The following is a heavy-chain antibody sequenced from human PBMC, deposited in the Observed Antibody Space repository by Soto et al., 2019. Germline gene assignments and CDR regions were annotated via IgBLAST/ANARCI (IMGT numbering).Heavy chain of an antibody. D-gene: IGHD3-16*02. CDR1: GFTFSDYY. Sequence: VQLVESGGGLVKPGESLRLSCAASGFTFSDYYMIWIRQAPGKGLEWVSHITNIDSTKYYADSVKGRFTISRDNAKKTLYLQMNNLRAEDTAVYYCARRGGDQSLNYWGQGTLVTVSS. CDR2: ITNIDSTK. V-gene: IGHV3-11*01. J-gene: IGHJ4*02. CDR3: ARRGGDQSLNY.